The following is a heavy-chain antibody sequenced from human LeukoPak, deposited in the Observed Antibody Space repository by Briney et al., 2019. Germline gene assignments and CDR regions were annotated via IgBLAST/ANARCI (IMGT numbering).Heavy chain of an antibody. J-gene: IGHJ3*02. Sequence: GESLKISCKGSGYSFTSYWIGWVRQMPGKGLEWMGIIYPGDSDTRYSPSFQGQVTISADKSISTAYLQWSSLKASDTAVYYCARVWDYTVYYATSGDAFDIWGQGTMVTVSS. CDR3: ARVWDYTVYYATSGDAFDI. D-gene: IGHD3-22*01. CDR1: GYSFTSYW. CDR2: IYPGDSDT. V-gene: IGHV5-51*01.